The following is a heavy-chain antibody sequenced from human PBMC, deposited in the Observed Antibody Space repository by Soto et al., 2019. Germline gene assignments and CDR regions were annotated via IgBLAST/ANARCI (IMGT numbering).Heavy chain of an antibody. J-gene: IGHJ4*02. CDR3: AKGGAKGSYSYLDY. CDR2: ISDSGAST. Sequence: EVQLLESGGDLVLPGGSLRLSCAASGFTFSSYAMNWVRQAPGRGLEWVSSISDSGASTYSADSVKGRFTISRDNSKNTLYLQMNRLRAEDSAVYYCAKGGAKGSYSYLDYWGQGTLVTVSS. V-gene: IGHV3-23*01. D-gene: IGHD1-26*01. CDR1: GFTFSSYA.